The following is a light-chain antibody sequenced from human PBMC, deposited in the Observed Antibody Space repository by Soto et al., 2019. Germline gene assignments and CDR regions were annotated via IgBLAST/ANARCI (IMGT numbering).Light chain of an antibody. Sequence: QPVLTQPPSVSGAPGERVTISCTGSSSDIGAGYRVRWYQQVPGTAPKLLIYDNTNRPSGVSVRFSGSKSGTSASLAISGLQAEDEADYYCCSYARGSRAFGGGTKLTVL. CDR3: CSYARGSRA. CDR2: DNT. CDR1: SSDIGAGYR. J-gene: IGLJ3*02. V-gene: IGLV1-40*01.